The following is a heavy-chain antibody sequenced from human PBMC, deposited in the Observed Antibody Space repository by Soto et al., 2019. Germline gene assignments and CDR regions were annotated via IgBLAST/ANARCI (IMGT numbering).Heavy chain of an antibody. Sequence: ASVKVSCKASGYTFTSYYMHWVRQAPGQGLEWMGIINPSGGSTSYAQKFQGRVTMTRDTSMSTVYMELSSLRSEDTAVYYCARDLFSGSGSVRSAYYSGMDVWGQGTTVTVPS. CDR3: ARDLFSGSGSVRSAYYSGMDV. CDR1: GYTFTSYY. CDR2: INPSGGST. D-gene: IGHD3-10*01. V-gene: IGHV1-46*01. J-gene: IGHJ6*02.